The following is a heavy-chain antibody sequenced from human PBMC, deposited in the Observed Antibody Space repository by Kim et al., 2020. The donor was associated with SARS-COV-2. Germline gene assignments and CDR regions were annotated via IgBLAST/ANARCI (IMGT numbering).Heavy chain of an antibody. CDR3: ATLGGSTVTTSPVGYAFDI. CDR1: GYTFTSYG. D-gene: IGHD4-17*01. CDR2: ISAYNGNT. Sequence: ASVKVSCKASGYTFTSYGISWVRQAPGQGLEWMGWISAYNGNTNYAQKLQGRVTMTTDTSTSTAYMELRSLRSDDTAVYYCATLGGSTVTTSPVGYAFDIWGQGTMVTVSS. J-gene: IGHJ3*02. V-gene: IGHV1-18*01.